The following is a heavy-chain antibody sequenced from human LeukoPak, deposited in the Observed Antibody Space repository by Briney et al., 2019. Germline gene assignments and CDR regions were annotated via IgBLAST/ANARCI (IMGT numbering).Heavy chain of an antibody. Sequence: GGSLRLSCAASGFTFSDYYINWIRQAPGKGLEWVSYISSGGNYTNYADSVEGRFAISRDNAKNSLYLQTNSLRAEDTAVYYCARVTVDSSGYYSFDYWGQGTLVTVSS. D-gene: IGHD3-22*01. CDR1: GFTFSDYY. V-gene: IGHV3-11*05. J-gene: IGHJ4*02. CDR2: ISSGGNYT. CDR3: ARVTVDSSGYYSFDY.